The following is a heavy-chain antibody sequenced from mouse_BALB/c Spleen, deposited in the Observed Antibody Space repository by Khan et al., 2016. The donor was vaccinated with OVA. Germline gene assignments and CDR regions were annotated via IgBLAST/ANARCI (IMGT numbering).Heavy chain of an antibody. D-gene: IGHD2-4*01. CDR3: TRSYDSYYFDY. J-gene: IGHJ2*01. CDR1: GYSFTSYW. V-gene: IGHV1-5*01. Sequence: VQLQQSGTVLARPGASVKMSCKASGYSFTSYWMHWVKQRPGQGLEWIGAIYPGISDTRYNQKFKGKATLTAVSSASTAYMEFSSLTNEDSALYYCTRSYDSYYFDYWGQGTTLTVSS. CDR2: IYPGISDT.